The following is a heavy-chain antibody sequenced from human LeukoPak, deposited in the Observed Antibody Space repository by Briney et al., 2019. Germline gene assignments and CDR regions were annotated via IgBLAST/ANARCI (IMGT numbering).Heavy chain of an antibody. CDR3: ARHRGRWGFDY. D-gene: IGHD4-17*01. V-gene: IGHV4-59*08. CDR2: IYYSGST. J-gene: IGHJ4*02. CDR1: GGSISSYY. Sequence: SETLSLTCTVSGGSISSYYWSWIRQPPGKGLEWIGYIYYSGSTNYNPSLKSRVTISVDTSKNQFSLKLSSVTAADTAVYYCARHRGRWGFDYWGQGTLVTVSS.